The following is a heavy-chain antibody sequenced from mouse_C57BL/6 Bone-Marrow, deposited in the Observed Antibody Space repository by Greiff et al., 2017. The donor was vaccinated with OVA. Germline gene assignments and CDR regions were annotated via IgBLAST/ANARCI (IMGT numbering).Heavy chain of an antibody. CDR2: ISSGGSYT. CDR1: GFTFSSYG. Sequence: EVQLVESGGDLVKPGGSLKLSCAASGFTFSSYGMSWVRQTPDKRLEWVATISSGGSYTYYPDSVKGRFTISRDNAKNTLYLQMSSLKSEDTAMYYCARRGYYYGSSRWFAYWGQGTLVTVSA. D-gene: IGHD1-1*01. V-gene: IGHV5-6*01. J-gene: IGHJ3*01. CDR3: ARRGYYYGSSRWFAY.